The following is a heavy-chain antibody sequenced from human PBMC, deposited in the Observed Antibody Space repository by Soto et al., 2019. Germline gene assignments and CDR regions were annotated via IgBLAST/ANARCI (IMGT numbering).Heavy chain of an antibody. CDR2: ISYDGSNK. D-gene: IGHD3-10*01. V-gene: IGHV3-30*18. Sequence: QVQLVESGGGVVQPGRSLRLSCAASGFTFSSYGMHWVSQAPGKGLEWVAVISYDGSNKYYADSVKGRFTISRDNSKNTLYLQMNSLRAEDTAVYYCANVIIGGWAPSHWGQGTLVTVSS. CDR1: GFTFSSYG. J-gene: IGHJ4*02. CDR3: ANVIIGGWAPSH.